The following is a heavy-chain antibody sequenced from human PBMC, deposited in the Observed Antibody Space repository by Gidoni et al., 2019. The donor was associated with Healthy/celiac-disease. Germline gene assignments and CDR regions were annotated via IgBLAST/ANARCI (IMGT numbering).Heavy chain of an antibody. Sequence: QVQLVQSGAEVKKPGASVKVSCKASGYTFTSYAMHWVRQAPGQRLEWMGWINAGNGNTKYSQKFQGRVTITRDTSASTAYMELSSLRSEDTAVYYCARDGPYDFWSGYYRPPFDYWGQGTLVTVSS. CDR3: ARDGPYDFWSGYYRPPFDY. CDR2: INAGNGNT. V-gene: IGHV1-3*01. J-gene: IGHJ4*02. CDR1: GYTFTSYA. D-gene: IGHD3-3*01.